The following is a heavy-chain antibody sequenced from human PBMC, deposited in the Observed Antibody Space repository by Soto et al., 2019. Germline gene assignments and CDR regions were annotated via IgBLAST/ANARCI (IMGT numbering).Heavy chain of an antibody. J-gene: IGHJ4*02. V-gene: IGHV1-69*08. D-gene: IGHD6-13*01. CDR3: ARDHSIRFVAAAGSALSY. CDR2: IIPILGIA. CDR1: GGTFSSYT. Sequence: QVQLVQSGAEVKKPGSSVKVSCKASGGTFSSYTISWVRQAPGQGLERMGRIIPILGIANYAQKFQGRVTIPADKSTSTAYMELSSLRSEDTAVYYCARDHSIRFVAAAGSALSYWGQGTLVTVSS.